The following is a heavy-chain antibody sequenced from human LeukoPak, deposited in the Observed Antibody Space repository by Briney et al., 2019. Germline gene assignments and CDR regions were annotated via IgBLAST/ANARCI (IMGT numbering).Heavy chain of an antibody. Sequence: GGSLRLSCAASGFTFSSYSMNWVRQAPGKGLEWVSSISSSSSYIYYADSVKGRFTISRDNAKNSLYLQMNRLRAEDKAVYYCASSRTYYDFWSGYYPRRDAFDIWGQGTMVTVSS. J-gene: IGHJ3*02. CDR2: ISSSSSYI. CDR1: GFTFSSYS. V-gene: IGHV3-21*01. D-gene: IGHD3-3*01. CDR3: ASSRTYYDFWSGYYPRRDAFDI.